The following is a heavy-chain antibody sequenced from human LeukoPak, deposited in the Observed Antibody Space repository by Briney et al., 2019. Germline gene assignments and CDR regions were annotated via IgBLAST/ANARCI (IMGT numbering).Heavy chain of an antibody. CDR2: INHSGST. J-gene: IGHJ4*02. CDR1: SGSFSDYY. V-gene: IGHV4-34*01. Sequence: SGTLSLTCAVYSGSFSDYYWSWIRQPPGKGLEWIGEINHSGSTNYNPSLKSRVTMSVDTSKKQFSLKLSSVTAADTAVYYCARVPMLVAVFDYWGQGTLVTVSS. D-gene: IGHD3-22*01. CDR3: ARVPMLVAVFDY.